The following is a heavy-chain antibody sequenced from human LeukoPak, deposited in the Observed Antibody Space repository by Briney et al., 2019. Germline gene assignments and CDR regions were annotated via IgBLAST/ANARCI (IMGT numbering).Heavy chain of an antibody. CDR1: GGSISSYY. CDR3: ARGPVVTDAFDI. Sequence: SDTLSLTCTVSGGSISSYYWSWIRQPPGKGLEWVGYIYYSGSTNYHPSLKSRVTISVDTSKKQFSLKLSSVTAADTAVYYCARGPVVTDAFDIWGQGTMVTVSS. CDR2: IYYSGST. D-gene: IGHD4-23*01. J-gene: IGHJ3*02. V-gene: IGHV4-59*07.